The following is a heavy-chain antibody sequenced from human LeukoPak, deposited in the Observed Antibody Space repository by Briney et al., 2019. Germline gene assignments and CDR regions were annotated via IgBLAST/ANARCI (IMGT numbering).Heavy chain of an antibody. Sequence: ASVKVSCKASGGTFSSYAISWVRQALGQGLEWMGGIIPIFGTANYAQKFQGRVTITTDESTSTAYMELSSLRSEDTAVYYCARARSYGFWFDPWGQGTPVTVSS. CDR2: IIPIFGTA. CDR1: GGTFSSYA. J-gene: IGHJ5*02. V-gene: IGHV1-69*05. CDR3: ARARSYGFWFDP. D-gene: IGHD5-18*01.